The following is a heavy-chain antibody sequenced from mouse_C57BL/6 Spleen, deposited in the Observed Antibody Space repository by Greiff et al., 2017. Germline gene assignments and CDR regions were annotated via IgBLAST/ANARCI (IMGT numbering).Heavy chain of an antibody. J-gene: IGHJ1*03. Sequence: VQLKQSGPELVKPGASVKISCKASGYTFTDYYMNWVKQSHGKSLEWIGDINPNNGGTSYNQKFKGKATLTVDKSSSTAYMELRSLTSEDSAVYYCCIYDGYYVWYFDVWGTGTTVTVSS. CDR1: GYTFTDYY. CDR2: INPNNGGT. V-gene: IGHV1-26*01. D-gene: IGHD2-3*01. CDR3: CIYDGYYVWYFDV.